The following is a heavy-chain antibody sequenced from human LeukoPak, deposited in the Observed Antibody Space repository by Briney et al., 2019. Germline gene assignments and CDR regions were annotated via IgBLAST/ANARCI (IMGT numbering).Heavy chain of an antibody. V-gene: IGHV1-69*05. J-gene: IGHJ6*02. CDR2: IIPIFGTA. D-gene: IGHD3-3*01. Sequence: SVKVSCTASGGTFSSYAISWVRQAPGQGLEWMVGIIPIFGTANYAQKFQGRVTMTRDTSTSTVYMELSSLRSEDTAVYYCARDLRFLEWLLDRYYYYGMDVWGQGTTVTVSS. CDR3: ARDLRFLEWLLDRYYYYGMDV. CDR1: GGTFSSYA.